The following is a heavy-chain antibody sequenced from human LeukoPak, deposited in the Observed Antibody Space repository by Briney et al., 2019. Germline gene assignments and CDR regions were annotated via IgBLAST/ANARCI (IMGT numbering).Heavy chain of an antibody. V-gene: IGHV4-39*01. J-gene: IGHJ4*02. Sequence: PSETLSLTCTVSGGSISSSSYYWGWIRQPPGKGLEWIGSIYYSGGTYYNPSLKSRVTISVDTSKNQFSLKLSSGTAADTAVYYCARGDLEDIVVVVAAPFDYWGQGTLVTVSS. CDR3: ARGDLEDIVVVVAAPFDY. CDR2: IYYSGGT. D-gene: IGHD2-15*01. CDR1: GGSISSSSYY.